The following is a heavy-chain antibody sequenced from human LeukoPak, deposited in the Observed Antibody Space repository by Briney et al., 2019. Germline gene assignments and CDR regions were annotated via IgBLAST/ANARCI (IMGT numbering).Heavy chain of an antibody. J-gene: IGHJ4*02. CDR2: IWYDGSNK. D-gene: IGHD3-22*01. Sequence: GGSLRLSCAASGFTFSSYGMHWVRQAPGKGLEWVAVIWYDGSNKYYADSVKGRFTISRDNSKNTLYLQMNSLRAEDTAVYYCAKPTLFRDYYDSSGYYLPDYWGQGTLVTVSS. CDR1: GFTFSSYG. CDR3: AKPTLFRDYYDSSGYYLPDY. V-gene: IGHV3-33*06.